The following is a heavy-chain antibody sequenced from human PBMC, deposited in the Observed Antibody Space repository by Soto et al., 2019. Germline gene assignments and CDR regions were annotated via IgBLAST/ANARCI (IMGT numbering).Heavy chain of an antibody. Sequence: ASVKVSCKASGYTFTSYGISWVRQAPGQGLEWMGWISAYNGNTNYAQKLQGRVTMTTDTSTSTAYMELRSLRSDDTAVYYCAIQPGIAVAGTLDYWGQGTLVTV. CDR3: AIQPGIAVAGTLDY. D-gene: IGHD6-19*01. V-gene: IGHV1-18*01. CDR1: GYTFTSYG. CDR2: ISAYNGNT. J-gene: IGHJ4*02.